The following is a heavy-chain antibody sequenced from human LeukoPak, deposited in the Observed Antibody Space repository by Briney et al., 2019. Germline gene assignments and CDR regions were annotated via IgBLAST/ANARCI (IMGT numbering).Heavy chain of an antibody. CDR3: TKCLAEPGMCYFDY. Sequence: GGSLRLSCAASGFTVSSNYMSWVRQAPGKGLEWVSTISGRGANTYYADSVKGRFTITRDNSKNTLSLQLSSLRVEDTAVYYCTKCLAEPGMCYFDYWGQGTLVTVSS. V-gene: IGHV3-23*01. CDR2: ISGRGANT. CDR1: GFTVSSNY. D-gene: IGHD6-13*01. J-gene: IGHJ4*02.